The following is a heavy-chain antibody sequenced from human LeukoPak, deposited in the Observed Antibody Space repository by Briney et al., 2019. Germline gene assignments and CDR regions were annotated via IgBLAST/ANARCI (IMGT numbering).Heavy chain of an antibody. D-gene: IGHD3-10*02. CDR2: ISSSGSTI. CDR1: GFTFSSYG. CDR3: AELGITMIGGV. V-gene: IGHV3-48*03. J-gene: IGHJ6*04. Sequence: GGSLRLSCAASGFTFSSYGMNWVRQAPGKGLEWVSYISSSGSTIYYADSVKGRFIISRDNAKNSLYLQMNSLRAEDTAVYYCAELGITMIGGVWGKGTTVTISS.